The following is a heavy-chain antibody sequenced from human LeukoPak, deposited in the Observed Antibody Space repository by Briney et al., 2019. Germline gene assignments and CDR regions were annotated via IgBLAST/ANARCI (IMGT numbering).Heavy chain of an antibody. D-gene: IGHD4-23*01. Sequence: ASVKVSCKASGYTFTGYYMHWVRQAPGQGLEWMGWINPNSGGTNYAQKFQGRVTMTRDTSISTAYMELSRLRSDDTAVYYCARVLRSHTVVTFDYWGQGTLVTVSS. J-gene: IGHJ4*02. CDR2: INPNSGGT. CDR1: GYTFTGYY. V-gene: IGHV1-2*02. CDR3: ARVLRSHTVVTFDY.